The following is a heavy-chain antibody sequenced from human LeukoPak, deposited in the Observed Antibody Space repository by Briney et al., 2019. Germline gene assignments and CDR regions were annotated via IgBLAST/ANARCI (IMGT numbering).Heavy chain of an antibody. V-gene: IGHV3-53*01. CDR1: GFTVSSNY. CDR2: IYGGGST. D-gene: IGHD6-19*01. CDR3: ASWPGGWYGEDS. Sequence: GGSLRLSCAASGFTVSSNYMSWVRQAPGKGLEWVSVIYGGGSTYYADSVKGRFTISRDTSKNTLYLQMNSLRAEDTAVYYCASWPGGWYGEDSWGQGTLVTVSS. J-gene: IGHJ4*02.